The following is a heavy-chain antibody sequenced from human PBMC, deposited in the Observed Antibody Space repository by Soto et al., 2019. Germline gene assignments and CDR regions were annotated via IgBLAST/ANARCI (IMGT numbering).Heavy chain of an antibody. Sequence: EVQLVESGGGLVQPGRSLRLSCVASGLTFEDYAMHWVRRAPGKGLEWVSSITWNSASRGYADSVKGRFTISRDNAKNSLYLQMSSLRADDTALYYCAKHRGYDFWTVYDFDYWGQGTQVTVSS. V-gene: IGHV3-9*01. J-gene: IGHJ4*02. D-gene: IGHD3-3*01. CDR3: AKHRGYDFWTVYDFDY. CDR1: GLTFEDYA. CDR2: ITWNSASR.